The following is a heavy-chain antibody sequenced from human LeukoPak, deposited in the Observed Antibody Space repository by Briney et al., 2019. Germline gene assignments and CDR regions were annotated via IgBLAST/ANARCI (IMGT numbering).Heavy chain of an antibody. CDR1: GFTFSSYE. J-gene: IGHJ4*02. Sequence: GGSLRLSCAASGFTFSSYEMNWVRQAPGKGLEWVSYISSSGKNIHFADSVKGRFTISRDNAKNSLFLQMNSLRAEDTAVYYCARVTYAVPDYWGQGTLVAVSS. D-gene: IGHD2/OR15-2a*01. CDR2: ISSSGKNI. CDR3: ARVTYAVPDY. V-gene: IGHV3-48*03.